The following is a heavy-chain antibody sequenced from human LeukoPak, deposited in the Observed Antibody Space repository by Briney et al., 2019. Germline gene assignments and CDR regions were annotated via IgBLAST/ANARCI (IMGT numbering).Heavy chain of an antibody. CDR2: ISGYNGNT. D-gene: IGHD5-12*01. CDR3: ARSSLGTITAGPFDY. Sequence: ATVKVSCKASGYTFSSYGIAWVRHAPGQGLEWMGWISGYNGNTNYAQKLQGRFSMTTDTSTTTAYRELRRLTSDDTALYYCARSSLGTITAGPFDYWGQGTLVTVSS. V-gene: IGHV1-18*01. CDR1: GYTFSSYG. J-gene: IGHJ4*02.